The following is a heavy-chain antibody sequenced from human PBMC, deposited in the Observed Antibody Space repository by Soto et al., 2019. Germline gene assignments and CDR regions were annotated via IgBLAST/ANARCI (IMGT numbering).Heavy chain of an antibody. Sequence: SVKVSCKASGGTFSSYAISWVRQAPGQGLEWMGGIIPIFGTANYAQKFQGRVTMTRDTSISTAYMELSRLRSDDTAVYYCARDLRTTNWFDPWGQGTLVTVSS. D-gene: IGHD1-7*01. CDR1: GGTFSSYA. CDR3: ARDLRTTNWFDP. J-gene: IGHJ5*02. CDR2: IIPIFGTA. V-gene: IGHV1-69*05.